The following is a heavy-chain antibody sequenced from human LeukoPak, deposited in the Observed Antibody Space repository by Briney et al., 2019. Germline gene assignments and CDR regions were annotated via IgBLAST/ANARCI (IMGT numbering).Heavy chain of an antibody. D-gene: IGHD3-9*01. V-gene: IGHV3-30*18. CDR1: GFTFSSYG. CDR2: ISYDGSNK. CDR3: AKGGTIPLSPYYYYGMDV. Sequence: GVSLRLSCAASGFTFSSYGMHWVRQAPGKGLEWVAVISYDGSNKYYADSVKGRFTISRDNSKNTLYLQMNSLRAEDTAVYYCAKGGTIPLSPYYYYGMDVWGQGTTVTVYS. J-gene: IGHJ6*02.